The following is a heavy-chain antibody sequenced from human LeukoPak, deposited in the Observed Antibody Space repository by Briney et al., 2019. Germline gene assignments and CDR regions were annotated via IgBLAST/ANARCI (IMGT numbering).Heavy chain of an antibody. V-gene: IGHV4-59*08. CDR1: GGSISSYY. J-gene: IGHJ4*02. D-gene: IGHD6-13*01. Sequence: SETLSLTCTVSGGSISSYYWSWIRQPPGKGLEWIGYIYYSGSTNYNPSLKSRVTISVDTSKNQFSLKLNSVTAADTAVYYCARGARYSSSWYYFDDWGQGTLVIASS. CDR2: IYYSGST. CDR3: ARGARYSSSWYYFDD.